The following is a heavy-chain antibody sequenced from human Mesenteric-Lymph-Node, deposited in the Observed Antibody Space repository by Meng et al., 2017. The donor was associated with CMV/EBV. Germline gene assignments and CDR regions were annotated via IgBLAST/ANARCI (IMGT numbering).Heavy chain of an antibody. CDR2: ISSRNSFI. Sequence: GGSLRLSCAASGFTFSSHTMTWVRQAPGRGLEWVSSISSRNSFIYYADSVKGRFTISRDNAKNSLYLQVNSLRAEDTAVYYCARIGYSSSSLDYWGQGTLVTVSS. CDR1: GFTFSSHT. J-gene: IGHJ4*02. D-gene: IGHD6-6*01. CDR3: ARIGYSSSSLDY. V-gene: IGHV3-21*01.